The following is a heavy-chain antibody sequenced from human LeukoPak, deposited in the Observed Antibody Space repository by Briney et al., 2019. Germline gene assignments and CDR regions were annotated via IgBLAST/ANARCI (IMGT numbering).Heavy chain of an antibody. CDR3: ARAAEYSSGWYLFDY. J-gene: IGHJ4*02. V-gene: IGHV4-4*07. Sequence: SETLSLTCTVSGGSISSFYWTWIRRPAGKGLEWIGRIYPTGSTNYNPSLKSRVTMSVDTSKNQFSLKLSSVTAADTAMYYCARAAEYSSGWYLFDYWGQGTLVTVSA. CDR1: GGSISSFY. D-gene: IGHD6-19*01. CDR2: IYPTGST.